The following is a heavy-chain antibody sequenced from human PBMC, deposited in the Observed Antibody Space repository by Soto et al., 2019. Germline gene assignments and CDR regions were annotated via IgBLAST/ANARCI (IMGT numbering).Heavy chain of an antibody. D-gene: IGHD6-13*01. J-gene: IGHJ6*02. V-gene: IGHV1-18*01. Sequence: ASVKVSCKASGYTFTSYGISWVRQAPGQGLEWMGWISAYNGNTNYAQKLQGRVTMTTDTSASTAYMELSSLRSEDTAVYYCARADSNYYYYYGMDVWGQGTTVTVSS. CDR3: ARADSNYYYYYGMDV. CDR1: GYTFTSYG. CDR2: ISAYNGNT.